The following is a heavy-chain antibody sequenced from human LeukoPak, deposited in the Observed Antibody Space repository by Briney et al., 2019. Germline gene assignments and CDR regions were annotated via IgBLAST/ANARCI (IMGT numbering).Heavy chain of an antibody. CDR1: GFTFSSYA. Sequence: GGSLRLSCAASGFTFSSYAMHWVRQAPGKGLEWVAVISYDGSNKYYADSVKGRFTISRDNSKNTLYLQMNSLRAEDTAVYYCARAEGLYCSSTSCYLDYWGQGTLVTVSS. CDR3: ARAEGLYCSSTSCYLDY. V-gene: IGHV3-30-3*01. J-gene: IGHJ4*02. D-gene: IGHD2-2*01. CDR2: ISYDGSNK.